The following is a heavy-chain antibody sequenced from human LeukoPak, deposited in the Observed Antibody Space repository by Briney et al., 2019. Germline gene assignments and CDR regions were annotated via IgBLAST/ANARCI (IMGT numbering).Heavy chain of an antibody. J-gene: IGHJ4*02. CDR3: AREQAAAGTFYY. CDR1: GFTFSSYA. V-gene: IGHV3-30*01. CDR2: ISYDGSNK. D-gene: IGHD6-13*01. Sequence: GGSLRLSCAASGFTFSSYAMHWVHQAPGKGLEWVAVISYDGSNKYYADSVKGRFTISRDNSKNTLYLQMNSLRAEDTAVYYCAREQAAAGTFYYWGQGTLVTVSS.